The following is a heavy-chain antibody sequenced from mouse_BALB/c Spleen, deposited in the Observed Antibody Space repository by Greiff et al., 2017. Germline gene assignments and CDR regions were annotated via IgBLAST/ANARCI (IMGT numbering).Heavy chain of an antibody. CDR3: ARSDYGYYAMDD. V-gene: IGHV5-17*02. J-gene: IGHJ4*01. Sequence: EVKLVESGGGLVQPGWSRKLSCAASGFAFSSVGMHWVRQAPEKGLEWVAYISSGSSTIYYADTVKGRSTISRDNPKNTLFLQMTSQRSEDTAMYYCARSDYGYYAMDDWGQGTSGTVSS. D-gene: IGHD1-1*01. CDR2: ISSGSSTI. CDR1: GFAFSSVG.